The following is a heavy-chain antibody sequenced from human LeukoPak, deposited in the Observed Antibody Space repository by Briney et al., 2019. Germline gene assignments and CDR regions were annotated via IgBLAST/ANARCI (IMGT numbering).Heavy chain of an antibody. CDR2: ITGSGGST. J-gene: IGHJ4*02. Sequence: PGGSLRLSCPASGFTFSNYAMSWVRQAPGKGLQWVPAITGSGGSTYYADSVKGRFTISRDNSKNTLYLQMNSLRAEDTAVYYCAKGTRQQLVPYYFDYWGQGTLVTVSS. D-gene: IGHD6-13*01. CDR3: AKGTRQQLVPYYFDY. V-gene: IGHV3-23*01. CDR1: GFTFSNYA.